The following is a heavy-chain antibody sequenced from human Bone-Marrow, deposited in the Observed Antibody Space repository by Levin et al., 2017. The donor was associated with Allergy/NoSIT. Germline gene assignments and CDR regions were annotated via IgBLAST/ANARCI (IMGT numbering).Heavy chain of an antibody. D-gene: IGHD2-2*01. J-gene: IGHJ6*02. V-gene: IGHV1-69*06. CDR1: GDTVTKNT. CDR3: ARETAVGAFYYAGMDV. CDR2: IIPLYGTT. Sequence: SVKVSCKASGDTVTKNTISWVRQAPGQGPEWMGGIIPLYGTTDYAQKFLGRVTITADKFTSTVFIEVNSLTSADTAVYYCARETAVGAFYYAGMDVWGQGTTVTVSS.